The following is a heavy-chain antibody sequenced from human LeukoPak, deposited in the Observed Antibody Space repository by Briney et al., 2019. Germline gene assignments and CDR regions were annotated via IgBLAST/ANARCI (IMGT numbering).Heavy chain of an antibody. CDR1: GGSNNSYY. V-gene: IGHV4-59*12. J-gene: IGHJ6*03. CDR3: ARDPYYDFWSALPTEYYYYYYMDV. Sequence: KPSETLSLSCTVSGGSNNSYYWSWIRQPPGKGLEWIGYTHPSGNTNYNPSLKSRVTMSVDTSKNQFSLKLSSVTAADTAVYYCARDPYYDFWSALPTEYYYYYYMDVWGKGTTVTVSS. D-gene: IGHD3-3*01. CDR2: THPSGNT.